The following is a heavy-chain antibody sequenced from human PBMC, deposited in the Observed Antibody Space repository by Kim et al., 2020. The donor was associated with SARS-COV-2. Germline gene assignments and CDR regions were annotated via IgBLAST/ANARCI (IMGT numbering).Heavy chain of an antibody. CDR2: IYYSGST. D-gene: IGHD6-13*01. Sequence: SETLSLTCTVSGGSISSGGYYWSWIRQHPGKGLEWIGYIYYSGSTYYNPSLKSRVTISVDTSKNQFSLKLSSVTAADTAVYYCAREPGIAAADHYYYYGMDVWGQGTTVTVSS. CDR3: AREPGIAAADHYYYYGMDV. CDR1: GGSISSGGYY. V-gene: IGHV4-31*03. J-gene: IGHJ6*02.